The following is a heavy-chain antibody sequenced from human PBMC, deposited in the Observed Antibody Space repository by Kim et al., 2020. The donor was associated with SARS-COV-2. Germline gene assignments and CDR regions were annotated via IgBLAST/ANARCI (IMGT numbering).Heavy chain of an antibody. Sequence: GGSLRLSCAASGFTFSSYDMHWVRQATGKGLEWVSAIGTAGDTYYPGSVKGRFTISRENAKNSLYLQMNSLRAGDTAVYYCARGSYERGSGSQFDYWGQGTLVTVSS. V-gene: IGHV3-13*04. CDR3: ARGSYERGSGSQFDY. CDR2: IGTAGDT. CDR1: GFTFSSYD. D-gene: IGHD3-10*01. J-gene: IGHJ4*02.